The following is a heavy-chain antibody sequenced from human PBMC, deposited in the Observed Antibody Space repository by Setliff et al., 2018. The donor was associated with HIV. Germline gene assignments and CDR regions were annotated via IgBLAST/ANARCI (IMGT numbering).Heavy chain of an antibody. D-gene: IGHD1-26*01. V-gene: IGHV4-4*07. CDR3: ARDRRDDYYLTAYFDS. CDR2: IHITGNT. Sequence: SETLSLTCTVSRDSINGHWWSWIRQSAGKGLEWIGHIHITGNTDYNPSLKSRVTISLDTARNQFSLELTSVTATDTAVYYCARDRRDDYYLTAYFDSLGQGTLVTVSS. CDR1: RDSINGHW. J-gene: IGHJ4*02.